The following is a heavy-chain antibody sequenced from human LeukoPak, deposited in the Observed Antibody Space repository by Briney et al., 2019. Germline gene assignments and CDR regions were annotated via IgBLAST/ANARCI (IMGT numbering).Heavy chain of an antibody. Sequence: PGGSLRLSCAASGFTFSNAWMNWVRQAPGKGLEWVGRIKSKTDGGTTDYAAPVKGRFTISRDDSKNTLYLQMSTLRAEDTAVYYCARGGYYYDSSGGAFDIWGQGTMVTVSS. CDR2: IKSKTDGGTT. CDR3: ARGGYYYDSSGGAFDI. D-gene: IGHD3-22*01. CDR1: GFTFSNAW. J-gene: IGHJ3*02. V-gene: IGHV3-15*07.